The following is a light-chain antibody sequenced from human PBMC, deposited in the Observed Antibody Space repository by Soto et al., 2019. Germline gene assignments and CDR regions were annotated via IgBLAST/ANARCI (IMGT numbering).Light chain of an antibody. Sequence: EIVLTQSPGTLSLSPGERATLSCRASQSVTSSYLAWYQQKPGQAPGLLIYGASSRATGIPDRFSGSGSGTDFTLTITRLEPEDFAVYYCQHYGSSPRTFGQGTKVEIK. CDR3: QHYGSSPRT. CDR2: GAS. V-gene: IGKV3-20*01. CDR1: QSVTSSY. J-gene: IGKJ1*01.